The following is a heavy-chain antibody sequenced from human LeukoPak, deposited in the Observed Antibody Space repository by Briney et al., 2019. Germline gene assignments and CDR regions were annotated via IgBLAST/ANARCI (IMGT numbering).Heavy chain of an antibody. CDR1: GGSVSSGSYS. V-gene: IGHV4-61*01. CDR3: ARVYRYSSSWYYFDY. CDR2: IYYSGST. D-gene: IGHD6-13*01. Sequence: SQTLSLTCTVPGGSVSSGSYSWSWIRQPPGKGLEWIGYIYYSGSTNYNPSLKSRVTISVDTSKNQFSLKLSSVTAADTAVYYCARVYRYSSSWYYFDYWGQGTLVTVSS. J-gene: IGHJ4*02.